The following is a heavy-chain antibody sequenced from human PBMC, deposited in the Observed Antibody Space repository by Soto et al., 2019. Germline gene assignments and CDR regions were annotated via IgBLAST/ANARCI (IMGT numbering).Heavy chain of an antibody. V-gene: IGHV4-39*01. CDR1: GGSSSNSTYY. D-gene: IGHD3-3*01. Sequence: SQTLSLSCTVFGGSSSNSTYYWGWIRETPGKGLEWIGSIYYSGSTYYTPSLKSRVTISVDTSKNQFSLKLSSVTAADTAVYYGARQGGSGYHIRAGAHSAGGMVVWGEGATVTDSS. J-gene: IGHJ6*02. CDR2: IYYSGST. CDR3: ARQGGSGYHIRAGAHSAGGMVV.